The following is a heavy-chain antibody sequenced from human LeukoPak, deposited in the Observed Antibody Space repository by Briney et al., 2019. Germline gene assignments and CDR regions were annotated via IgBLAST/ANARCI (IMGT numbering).Heavy chain of an antibody. V-gene: IGHV1-2*02. CDR1: GYTFTDYY. J-gene: IGHJ3*02. D-gene: IGHD3-22*01. CDR2: INPGSDGT. Sequence: ASVKVSCKASGYTFTDYYMHWVRQAPGQGLEWMGWINPGSDGTNYAQKFQGRVTVTRDTSISTAYMDLSRLRSDDTAVYCCARAGVWDYSDSSGYHNAAFDIWGQGTMVTVSS. CDR3: ARAGVWDYSDSSGYHNAAFDI.